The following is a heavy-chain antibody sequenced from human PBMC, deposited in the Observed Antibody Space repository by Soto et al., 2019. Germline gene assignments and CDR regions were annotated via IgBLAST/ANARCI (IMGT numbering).Heavy chain of an antibody. J-gene: IGHJ6*02. V-gene: IGHV2-5*01. CDR2: IYWNDDK. Sequence: QITLKESGPTLVKPTQTLTLTCTFSGFSLTTNGVGVVWVRQPPGKALEWLALIYWNDDKRYSPSPKSRLTITKDTSKDQVVLTMTNMDPVDTGKYYCAHSWNYPGMDVWGQGTTVSVSS. CDR3: AHSWNYPGMDV. D-gene: IGHD1-1*01. CDR1: GFSLTTNGVG.